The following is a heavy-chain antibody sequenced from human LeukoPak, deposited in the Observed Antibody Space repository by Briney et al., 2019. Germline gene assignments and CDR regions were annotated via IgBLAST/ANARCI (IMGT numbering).Heavy chain of an antibody. CDR1: GGSISRYY. D-gene: IGHD3-3*02. CDR2: IYYSGTT. V-gene: IGHV4-59*12. Sequence: SSETLSLTCTVSGGSISRYYWGWIRQPPGKGLEWIGYIYYSGTTNYNPSLKSRVTMSVDTSKNQFSLKLSSVTAADTAVYYCARSAFEYFQHWGQGTLVTVSS. J-gene: IGHJ1*01. CDR3: ARSAFEYFQH.